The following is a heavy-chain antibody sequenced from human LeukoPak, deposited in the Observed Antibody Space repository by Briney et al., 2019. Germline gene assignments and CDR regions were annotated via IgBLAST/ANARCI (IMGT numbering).Heavy chain of an antibody. J-gene: IGHJ4*02. CDR3: ARRGQYSYGSDPFPLDY. CDR2: ISSNGGST. V-gene: IGHV3-64*01. Sequence: PGGSLRLSCAASGFTFSSYAMHWVRQAPGKGLEYGSAISSNGGSTYYANSVKGRFTISRDNSKNTLYLQMGSLRAEDMAVYYCARRGQYSYGSDPFPLDYWGQGTLVTVSS. CDR1: GFTFSSYA. D-gene: IGHD5-18*01.